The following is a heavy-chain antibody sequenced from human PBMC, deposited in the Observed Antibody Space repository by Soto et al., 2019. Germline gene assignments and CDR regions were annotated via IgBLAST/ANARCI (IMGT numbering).Heavy chain of an antibody. CDR1: GGTFNTYA. Sequence: QVQLVQSGPEMKKPGSAVKVSCKASGGTFNTYAMNWVRRVPGQGLEWMGGIFPMFDVPRYAQKFQGRVTITLDEPSTTAYKDLSSLRFDDTAVYYCARSVGSGGVIGGFDYWGQGTLVSV. CDR2: IFPMFDVP. CDR3: ARSVGSGGVIGGFDY. J-gene: IGHJ4*02. D-gene: IGHD3-16*02. V-gene: IGHV1-69*19.